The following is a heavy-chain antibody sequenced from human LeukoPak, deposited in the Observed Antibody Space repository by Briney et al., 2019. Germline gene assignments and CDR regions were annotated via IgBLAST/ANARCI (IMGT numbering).Heavy chain of an antibody. CDR2: IYYSGST. CDR1: SGSISSRSYY. Sequence: SETLSLTCTVSSGSISSRSYYWGWIRQPPGKGLEWIGSIYYSGSTYYNPSLKSRVTISVDTSKNQFSLKLNSVTAADTAVYYCARTMIVVIKPDAFDIWGQGTMVTVPS. D-gene: IGHD3-22*01. J-gene: IGHJ3*02. V-gene: IGHV4-39*01. CDR3: ARTMIVVIKPDAFDI.